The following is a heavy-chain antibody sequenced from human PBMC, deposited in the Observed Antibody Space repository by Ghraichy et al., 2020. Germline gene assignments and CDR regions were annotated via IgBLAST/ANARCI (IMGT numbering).Heavy chain of an antibody. CDR2: ISSSSSYI. J-gene: IGHJ3*02. D-gene: IGHD2-15*01. Sequence: GESLNISCVVSGFPFISYDMNWVRQAPGKGLEWVSYISSSSSYIYYADSVEGRFTISRDNDKNSLFLQMNSLRAEDTAVYYCARDPGYCSGGRCFGDAFDIWGQGTMVTVSS. CDR1: GFPFISYD. CDR3: ARDPGYCSGGRCFGDAFDI. V-gene: IGHV3-21*01.